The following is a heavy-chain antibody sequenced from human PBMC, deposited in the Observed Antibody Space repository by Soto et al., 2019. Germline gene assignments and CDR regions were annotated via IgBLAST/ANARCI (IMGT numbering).Heavy chain of an antibody. D-gene: IGHD1-26*01. Sequence: QVQLQESGPGLVKPSQTLSLTCTVSGGSISSGGYYWSWIRQHPGKGLEWIGYVYYGGSTYYNPSIMSRVTISVDTSKNQFSLKLSSVTAADTAVYDCATGGRANTFQHWGQGTLVTVSS. CDR3: ATGGRANTFQH. V-gene: IGHV4-31*03. CDR1: GGSISSGGYY. J-gene: IGHJ1*01. CDR2: VYYGGST.